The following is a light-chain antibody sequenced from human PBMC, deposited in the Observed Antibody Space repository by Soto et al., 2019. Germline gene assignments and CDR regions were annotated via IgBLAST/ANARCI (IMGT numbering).Light chain of an antibody. V-gene: IGKV1-17*01. Sequence: DIQMTQSPSSLSASVGDRVTITCRASQGIRNDLGWYQQKPGKASMRLIYAAASLQSGVPPRVSGSGSGTEFTLTTSSLQPEDFAAYYCLQYNSYPWTFGQVTKVEIK. J-gene: IGKJ1*01. CDR3: LQYNSYPWT. CDR2: AAA. CDR1: QGIRND.